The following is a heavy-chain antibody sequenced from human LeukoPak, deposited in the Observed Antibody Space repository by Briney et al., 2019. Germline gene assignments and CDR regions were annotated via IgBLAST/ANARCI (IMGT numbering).Heavy chain of an antibody. CDR2: IKSKTDGGTT. Sequence: GGSLRLSCAASGFTFSNAWMSWVRQAPGKGLEWVGRIKSKTDGGTTDYAAPVKGRFTISRDDSKNTLYLQMNSLRAEDTAVYYCARRLIITMVRGASFIDYWGQGTLVTVSS. J-gene: IGHJ4*02. D-gene: IGHD3-10*01. V-gene: IGHV3-15*01. CDR1: GFTFSNAW. CDR3: ARRLIITMVRGASFIDY.